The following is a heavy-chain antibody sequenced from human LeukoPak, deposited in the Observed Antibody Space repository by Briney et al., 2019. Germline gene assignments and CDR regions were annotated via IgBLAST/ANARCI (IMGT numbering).Heavy chain of an antibody. Sequence: ASVKVSCKASGYTFTNYYMHWVRQAPGQGLEWMGWINPNSGGTNYAQKFQGRVTMTRDTSISTAYMELSRLRSDDTAVYYCARVGSSDHDAFDIWGQGTMVTVSS. CDR2: INPNSGGT. D-gene: IGHD2-21*01. V-gene: IGHV1-2*02. CDR1: GYTFTNYY. CDR3: ARVGSSDHDAFDI. J-gene: IGHJ3*02.